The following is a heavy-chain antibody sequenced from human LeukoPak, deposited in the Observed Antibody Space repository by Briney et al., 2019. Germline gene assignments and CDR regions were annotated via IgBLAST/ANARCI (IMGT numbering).Heavy chain of an antibody. CDR3: AKDDGSYPYYYYYYGMDV. D-gene: IGHD1-26*01. J-gene: IGHJ6*02. Sequence: GGSLRLSCAASGFTFSSYAMSWVRQAPGKGREWVSSISGSGGSTYYADSVKGRFTISRDNSKNTLYLQMNSLRAEDTAVYYCAKDDGSYPYYYYYYGMDVWGQGTTVTVSS. CDR1: GFTFSSYA. V-gene: IGHV3-23*01. CDR2: ISGSGGST.